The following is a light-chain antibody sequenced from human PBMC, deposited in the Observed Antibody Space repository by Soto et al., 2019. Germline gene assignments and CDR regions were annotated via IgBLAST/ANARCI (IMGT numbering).Light chain of an antibody. CDR1: SSDVGGYNY. CDR3: SSYTASNTRQIV. V-gene: IGLV2-14*03. CDR2: DVS. Sequence: QSALTQPASVSGSPGQSITISCTGTSSDVGGYNYVSWYQHHPGKAPKLMIFDVSNRPSGVSNRFSGSKSGNMASLTISWLQPEDEADYYCSSYTASNTRQIVFGTGTKVTVL. J-gene: IGLJ1*01.